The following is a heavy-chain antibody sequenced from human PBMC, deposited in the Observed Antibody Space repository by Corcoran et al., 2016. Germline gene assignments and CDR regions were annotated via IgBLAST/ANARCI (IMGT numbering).Heavy chain of an antibody. V-gene: IGHV3-20*01. J-gene: IGHJ4*02. D-gene: IGHD6-6*01. CDR2: INWNGGST. CDR1: GFTFDDYG. Sequence: EVQLVESGGGVVRPGGSLRLSCAASGFTFDDYGMSWVRQAPGKGLEWVSGINWNGGSTGYADSVKGRFTNSRDNAKNSLYLQMNSLRAEDTALYHCARDTSRSSSSADFDYWGQGTLVTVSS. CDR3: ARDTSRSSSSADFDY.